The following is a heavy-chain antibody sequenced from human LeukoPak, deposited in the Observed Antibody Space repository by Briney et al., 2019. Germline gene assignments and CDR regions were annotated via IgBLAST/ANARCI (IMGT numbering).Heavy chain of an antibody. CDR3: AKDGPLGDGYNLADY. CDR2: ISGSGGST. V-gene: IGHV3-23*01. CDR1: GFTFSSYA. J-gene: IGHJ4*02. D-gene: IGHD5-24*01. Sequence: PGGSLRLSCAASGFTFSSYAMSWVRQAPGKGLEWVSAISGSGGSTYYADSVKGRFTISRDISKNTLYLQMNSLRAEDTAVYYCAKDGPLGDGYNLADYWGQGTLVTVSS.